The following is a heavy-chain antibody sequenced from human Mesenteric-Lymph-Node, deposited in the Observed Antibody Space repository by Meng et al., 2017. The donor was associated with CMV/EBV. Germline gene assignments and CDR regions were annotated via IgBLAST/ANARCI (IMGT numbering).Heavy chain of an antibody. V-gene: IGHV3-23*01. J-gene: IGHJ4*02. CDR1: GFTFSSFA. Sequence: GGSLRLSCAASGFTFSSFAMSWVRQTPGKGLQWVSALSGSADYTYYADSVEGRFTITRDNSKNTLYLQMNSLRAEDTAINYCAKDPYYDLWSGYYYFDYWGQGTLVTVSS. D-gene: IGHD3-3*01. CDR2: LSGSADYT. CDR3: AKDPYYDLWSGYYYFDY.